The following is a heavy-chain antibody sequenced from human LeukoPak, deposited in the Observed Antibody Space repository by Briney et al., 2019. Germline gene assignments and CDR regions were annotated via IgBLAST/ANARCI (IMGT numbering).Heavy chain of an antibody. V-gene: IGHV1-18*01. Sequence: ASVKVSCKASGYTFTSYGISWVRQAPGQGLEWMGWISAYNGNTNYAQKLQGRVTMTTDTSTNTAYMELRSLRSDDTAVYYCARDRLTMVRGVIHWFDPWGQGTLVTVSS. D-gene: IGHD3-10*01. CDR2: ISAYNGNT. CDR3: ARDRLTMVRGVIHWFDP. CDR1: GYTFTSYG. J-gene: IGHJ5*02.